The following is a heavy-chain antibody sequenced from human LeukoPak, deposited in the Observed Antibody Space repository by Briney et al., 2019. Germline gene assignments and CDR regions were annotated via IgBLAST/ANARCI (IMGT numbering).Heavy chain of an antibody. V-gene: IGHV4-31*03. D-gene: IGHD6-13*01. J-gene: IGHJ6*02. Sequence: SETLSLTCTVSGGSISSGGYYWSWIRQHPGKGLEWIGYIYYSGSTYYNPSLKSRVTISVDTSKNQFSLKLSSVTAADTAVYYCARGYSSSWPTDYYYGMDVWGQGTTVTVSS. CDR3: ARGYSSSWPTDYYYGMDV. CDR2: IYYSGST. CDR1: GGSISSGGYY.